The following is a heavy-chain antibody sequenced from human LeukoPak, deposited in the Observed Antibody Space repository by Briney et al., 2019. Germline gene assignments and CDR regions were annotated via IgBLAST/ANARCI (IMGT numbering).Heavy chain of an antibody. V-gene: IGHV1-18*01. CDR3: VRRRRGLETWTEFLDR. Sequence: GATVKVSCAASGCNFHDYCFSWVRQPPGQGLEWMGWISGDKRTTENAQKIKGRVTMTTDTSNETAFMELSRPTSDNTAKYFWVRRRRGLETWTEFLDRWGQGTM. J-gene: IGHJ3*01. CDR2: ISGDKRTT. D-gene: IGHD3-3*01. CDR1: GCNFHDYC.